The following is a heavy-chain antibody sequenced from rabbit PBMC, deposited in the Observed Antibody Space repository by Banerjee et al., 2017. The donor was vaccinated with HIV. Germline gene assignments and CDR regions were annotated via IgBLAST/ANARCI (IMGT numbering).Heavy chain of an antibody. Sequence: QSLEEPGGDLVKPGASLTLTCTASAFSFSSSDYMCWVRQAPGKGLEWISCIAGSSSGFTYSATWAKGRFTISKTSSTTVTLQMTSLTVADTATYFCARDSASSFSSYGMDLRGQGTLVTVS. CDR1: AFSFSSSDY. CDR3: ARDSASSFSSYGMDL. D-gene: IGHD8-1*01. J-gene: IGHJ3*01. V-gene: IGHV1S40*01. CDR2: IAGSSSGFT.